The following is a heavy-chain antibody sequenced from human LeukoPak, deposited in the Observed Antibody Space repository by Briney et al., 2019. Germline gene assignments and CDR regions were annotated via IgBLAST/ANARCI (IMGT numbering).Heavy chain of an antibody. Sequence: GGSLRLSCAASGFTFVNYWMSWVRQAPGKGLEWVANIKEDGSEKVYADSVKGRFTITRDNAKNALYLQMSNLRAEDTAVFFCARVGYYDTNGFFFDYWGQGSLVTVSS. CDR2: IKEDGSEK. J-gene: IGHJ4*02. D-gene: IGHD3-22*01. CDR3: ARVGYYDTNGFFFDY. CDR1: GFTFVNYW. V-gene: IGHV3-7*01.